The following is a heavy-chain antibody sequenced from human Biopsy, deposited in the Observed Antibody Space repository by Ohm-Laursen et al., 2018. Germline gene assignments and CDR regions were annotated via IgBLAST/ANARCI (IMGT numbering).Heavy chain of an antibody. J-gene: IGHJ4*02. V-gene: IGHV1-69*06. D-gene: IGHD4-17*01. CDR3: ATLAEDYGASPDS. Sequence: EASVKVSCKASGGSFSNYGLSWVRQAPGRGLEWMGRVIPISNTANYAQNFQDRLTITADRSTNTAYMELNSLRSEDTAVYFSATLAEDYGASPDSWGQGTLVVVSS. CDR1: GGSFSNYG. CDR2: VIPISNTA.